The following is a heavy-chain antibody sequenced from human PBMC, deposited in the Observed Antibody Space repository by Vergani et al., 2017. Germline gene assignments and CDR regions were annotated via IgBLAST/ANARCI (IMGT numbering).Heavy chain of an antibody. CDR3: ASDTHSGQRADR. CDR1: GGSITSSSYY. J-gene: IGHJ5*02. D-gene: IGHD6-19*01. Sequence: QLHLQESGPGLVKPSETLSLTCTVSGGSITSSSYYWGWIRKPPGKGLEWIGSIHYSENTNYNPSLKTRVTISVDTSKNQFSLTLTSVTAADTAVYYCASDTHSGQRADRWGQGILVTVTS. CDR2: IHYSENT. V-gene: IGHV4-61*05.